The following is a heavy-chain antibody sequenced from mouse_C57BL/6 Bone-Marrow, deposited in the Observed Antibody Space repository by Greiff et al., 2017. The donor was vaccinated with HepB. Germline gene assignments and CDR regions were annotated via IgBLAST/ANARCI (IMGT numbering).Heavy chain of an antibody. CDR3: ARGVLPWFAY. Sequence: VQLQESGPELVKPGASVKISCKASGYAFSSSWMNWVKQRPGKGLEWIGRIYPGDGDTNYNGKFKGKATLTADKSSSTAYMQLSSLTSEDSAVYFCARGVLPWFAYWGQGTLVTVSA. V-gene: IGHV1-82*01. J-gene: IGHJ3*01. CDR2: IYPGDGDT. CDR1: GYAFSSSW. D-gene: IGHD2-14*01.